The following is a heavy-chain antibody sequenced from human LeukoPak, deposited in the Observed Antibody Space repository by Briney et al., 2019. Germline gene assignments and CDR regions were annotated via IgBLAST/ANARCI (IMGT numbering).Heavy chain of an antibody. CDR2: IIPIFGTA. J-gene: IGHJ6*02. CDR1: GGTFSSYA. V-gene: IGHV1-69*13. CDR3: ARASGSYERYYYYGMDV. D-gene: IGHD1-26*01. Sequence: GASVKVSCKASGGTFSSYAISWVRQAPGQGLEWMGGIIPIFGTANYAQKFQGRVTITADEPTSTAYMELSSLRSEDTAVYYCARASGSYERYYYYGMDVWGQGTTVTVSS.